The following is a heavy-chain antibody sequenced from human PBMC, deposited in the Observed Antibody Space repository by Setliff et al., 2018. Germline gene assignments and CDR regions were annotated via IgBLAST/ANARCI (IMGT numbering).Heavy chain of an antibody. CDR1: GGTFSSYA. D-gene: IGHD3-22*01. J-gene: IGHJ3*02. Sequence: SVKVSCKASGGTFSSYAISWVRQAPGQGLEWMGGIIPILGIANYAQKLQGRVTITADKSTSTAYMELSSLRSEDTAVYYCARDSRNYYDSSGLYERNAFDIWGQGTMVTVSS. V-gene: IGHV1-69*10. CDR3: ARDSRNYYDSSGLYERNAFDI. CDR2: IIPILGIA.